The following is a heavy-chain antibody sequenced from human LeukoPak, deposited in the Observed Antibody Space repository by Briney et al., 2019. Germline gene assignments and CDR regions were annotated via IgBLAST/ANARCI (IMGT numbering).Heavy chain of an antibody. V-gene: IGHV4-59*08. CDR1: GGSISSYY. Sequence: SETLSLTCTVSGGSISSYYWSWIRQPPGKGLEWIGYIYYSGSTNYNPSLKSRVTISVDTSKNQFSLKLSSVTAADTAVYYCARSLLWFGELLPNWFDPRGQGTLVTVSS. D-gene: IGHD3-10*01. J-gene: IGHJ5*02. CDR3: ARSLLWFGELLPNWFDP. CDR2: IYYSGST.